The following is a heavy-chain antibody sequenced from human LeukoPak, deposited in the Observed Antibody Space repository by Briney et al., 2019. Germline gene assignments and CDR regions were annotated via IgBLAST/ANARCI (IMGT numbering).Heavy chain of an antibody. CDR2: ISGSGGST. J-gene: IGHJ4*02. CDR3: AKTPRRYCSGGSCSHFDY. V-gene: IGHV3-23*01. Sequence: GGSLRLSCAASGFTFSSYAMSWVRQAPGKGLEWVSAISGSGGSTYYADSVKGRFTISRDNSKNTLYLQMNSLRAEDTAVYYCAKTPRRYCSGGSCSHFDYWGQGTLVTVSS. D-gene: IGHD2-15*01. CDR1: GFTFSSYA.